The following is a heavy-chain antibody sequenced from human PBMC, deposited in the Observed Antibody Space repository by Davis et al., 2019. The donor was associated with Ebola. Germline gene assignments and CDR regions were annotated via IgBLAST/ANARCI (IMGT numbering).Heavy chain of an antibody. J-gene: IGHJ4*02. Sequence: ASVKVSCKASGYTFITYDIFWVRLVPGQGLEWMGWMNPNTEKTGYAPKLQGRVTMTWDNSISTAFMEVRSLTSADTSVYYCARGGYSYGYGLDFWGQGSLVTVTS. CDR2: MNPNTEKT. V-gene: IGHV1-8*01. CDR3: ARGGYSYGYGLDF. D-gene: IGHD5-18*01. CDR1: GYTFITYD.